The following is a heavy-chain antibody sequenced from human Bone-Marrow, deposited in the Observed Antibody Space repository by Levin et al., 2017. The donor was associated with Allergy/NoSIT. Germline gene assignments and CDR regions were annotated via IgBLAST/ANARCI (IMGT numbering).Heavy chain of an antibody. V-gene: IGHV4-31*03. J-gene: IGHJ4*02. Sequence: LRLSCTVSGGSISSGGYYWSWIRQHPGKGLEWIGYIYYSGSTYYNPSLKSRVTISVDTSKNQFSLKLSSVTAADTAVYYCARGAVRGVYFDYWGQGTLVTVSS. CDR2: IYYSGST. CDR3: ARGAVRGVYFDY. CDR1: GGSISSGGYY. D-gene: IGHD3-10*01.